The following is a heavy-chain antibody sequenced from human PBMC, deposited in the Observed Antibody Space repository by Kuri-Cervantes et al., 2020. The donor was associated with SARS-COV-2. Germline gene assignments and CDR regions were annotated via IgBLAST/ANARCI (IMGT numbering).Heavy chain of an antibody. J-gene: IGHJ4*02. CDR2: IIYSGDST. D-gene: IGHD3-22*01. CDR3: AKTNYYDSSGYSVKYDY. Sequence: GESLKISCAASGFTFSSYGMSWVRRAPGKGLEWVSAIIYSGDSTYYADSVKGRFTISRDNSKNTLYLQMNSLKAEDTAVYSCAKTNYYDSSGYSVKYDYWGQGTLVTVSS. CDR1: GFTFSSYG. V-gene: IGHV3-23*01.